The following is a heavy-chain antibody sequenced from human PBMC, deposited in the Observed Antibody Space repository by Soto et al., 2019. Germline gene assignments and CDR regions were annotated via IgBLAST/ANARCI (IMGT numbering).Heavy chain of an antibody. J-gene: IGHJ4*02. CDR1: GFSLSTSGVG. Sequence: QITLKESGPTLVTPTQTLTLTCTFSGFSLSTSGVGVSWIRQPPGKALEWLAVIYWDDDKRYSPSLKNRLTTPKHTPKNQVPLTLTTMDPGHTATYSCAHSHSPPPLDSWGQGTLVTVSS. V-gene: IGHV2-5*02. D-gene: IGHD5-18*01. CDR2: IYWDDDK. CDR3: AHSHSPPPLDS.